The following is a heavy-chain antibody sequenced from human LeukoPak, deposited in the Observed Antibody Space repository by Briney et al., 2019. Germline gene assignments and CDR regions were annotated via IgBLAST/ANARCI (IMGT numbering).Heavy chain of an antibody. D-gene: IGHD6-19*01. J-gene: IGHJ4*02. CDR3: RRQYSSGWPLDY. CDR1: GYSISSGYL. CDR2: IYHSGSA. Sequence: PSETLSLTCSVSGYSISSGYLWDWIRQSPGTGLEWIGTIYHSGSAYYNPSLKSRVTIPVDTSKNQFSLKLSSVTAADTAVYYCRRQYSSGWPLDYWGQGTLVTVSS. V-gene: IGHV4-38-2*02.